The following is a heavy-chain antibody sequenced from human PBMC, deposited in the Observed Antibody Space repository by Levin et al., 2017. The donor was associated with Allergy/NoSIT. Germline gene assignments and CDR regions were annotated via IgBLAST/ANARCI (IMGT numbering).Heavy chain of an antibody. CDR1: GFTFSDYY. D-gene: IGHD5-18*01. CDR3: AKGGYSYGYPIDY. Sequence: GESLKISCAASGFTFSDYYMSWIRQAPGKGLEWVSYISGSLSTIYYADSVKGRFTISRDNAENSLYLQMNSLRAEDTAVYYCAKGGYSYGYPIDYWGQGTLVTVSS. J-gene: IGHJ4*02. V-gene: IGHV3-11*01. CDR2: ISGSLSTI.